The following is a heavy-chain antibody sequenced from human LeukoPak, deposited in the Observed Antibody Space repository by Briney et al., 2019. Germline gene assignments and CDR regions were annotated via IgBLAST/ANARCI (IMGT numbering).Heavy chain of an antibody. J-gene: IGHJ4*02. CDR2: IYNSGST. CDR1: GDSLSSGGYY. V-gene: IGHV4-31*03. D-gene: IGHD3-22*01. Sequence: SQTLSLTCTVSGDSLSSGGYYWSWIRQHPGKGLEWIGYIYNSGSTYYNPSLKSRVTISVDTSKNQFSLRLTSVTAADTAVYYCARLGEYYDSSGHSYVLDYWGQGTLVTVSS. CDR3: ARLGEYYDSSGHSYVLDY.